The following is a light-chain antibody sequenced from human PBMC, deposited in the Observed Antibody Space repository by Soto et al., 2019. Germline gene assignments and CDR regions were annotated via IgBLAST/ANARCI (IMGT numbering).Light chain of an antibody. J-gene: IGKJ5*01. Sequence: EIVLTQSPGTLSLSPGERATLSCRASHSFGNTYLAWYQQKPGRAPRLLIYDASNRATGIPDRFSGRGSGTDFTLTISRLEPEDFAVYYCQKYGTSARTFGPGTRLEIK. CDR1: HSFGNTY. CDR2: DAS. V-gene: IGKV3-20*01. CDR3: QKYGTSART.